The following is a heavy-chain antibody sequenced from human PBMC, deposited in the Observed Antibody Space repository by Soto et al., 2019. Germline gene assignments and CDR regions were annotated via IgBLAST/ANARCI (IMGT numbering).Heavy chain of an antibody. CDR3: ARDSYFTL. D-gene: IGHD2-15*01. CDR2: IYNSGTT. J-gene: IGHJ4*02. Sequence: EVQLVETGGGLIQPGGSLKLSCVASGFTVSSNYMSWVRQAPGKGLEWVSIIYNSGTTYYADSVKGRFTVSRDNSKNTLYLQMNSLRAEDTAVYYCARDSYFTLWGEGTLVTVSA. V-gene: IGHV3-53*02. CDR1: GFTVSSNY.